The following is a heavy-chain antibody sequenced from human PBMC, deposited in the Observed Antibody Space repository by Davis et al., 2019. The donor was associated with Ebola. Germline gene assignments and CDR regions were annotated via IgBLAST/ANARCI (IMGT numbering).Heavy chain of an antibody. CDR3: ARGPRNMDV. CDR2: IKEDGSEK. Sequence: GESLKISCVASGFTLSTYGMSWVRPGPGKGLEWVAKIKEDGSEKLEVDSVKGRFTISRDNAKDSLYLQMNSLGAEDTAVYYCARGPRNMDVWGQGTTVTVSS. CDR1: GFTLSTYG. J-gene: IGHJ6*02. V-gene: IGHV3-7*03.